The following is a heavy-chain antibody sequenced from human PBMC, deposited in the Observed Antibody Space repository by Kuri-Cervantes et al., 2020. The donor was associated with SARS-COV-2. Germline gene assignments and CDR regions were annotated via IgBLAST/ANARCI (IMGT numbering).Heavy chain of an antibody. CDR1: GFTFSSYS. J-gene: IGHJ4*02. CDR3: ARDSRGYSYGYGYLFDY. V-gene: IGHV3-48*02. CDR2: ISSSSTI. Sequence: GGSLRLSCAASGFTFSSYSMNWVRQAPGKGLEWVSYISSSSTIYYADSVKGRFTISRDNAKNSLYLQMNSLRDEDTAVYYCARDSRGYSYGYGYLFDYWGQGTLVTVSS. D-gene: IGHD5-18*01.